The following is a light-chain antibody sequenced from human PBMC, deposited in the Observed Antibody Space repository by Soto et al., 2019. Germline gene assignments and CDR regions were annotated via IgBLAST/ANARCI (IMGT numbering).Light chain of an antibody. Sequence: IVMTQSPATLSVSPGERATLSCRTSQSVFSNLAWYQQKPGQAPRLLIYGASTRATGIPARFSGSGSGTEFTLTINSLRSEDFAVYYCQQYFNWPRPFGQGTKVDIK. CDR2: GAS. CDR3: QQYFNWPRP. CDR1: QSVFSN. V-gene: IGKV3-15*01. J-gene: IGKJ1*01.